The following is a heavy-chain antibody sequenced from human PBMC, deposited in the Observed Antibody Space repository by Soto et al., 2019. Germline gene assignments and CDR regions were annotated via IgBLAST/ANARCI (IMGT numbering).Heavy chain of an antibody. D-gene: IGHD4-17*01. Sequence: VQLVESGGGLVQPGGSLRLSCADSGFTFSRYAMHWVRQAPGKGLEYVSAISSNGDSTYYANSVKGRFTISRDNSKNTLYLQMGSLRVEDTAVYYCARLYGDGHWGQGTLVTVSS. J-gene: IGHJ4*02. CDR1: GFTFSRYA. CDR2: ISSNGDST. V-gene: IGHV3-64*01. CDR3: ARLYGDGH.